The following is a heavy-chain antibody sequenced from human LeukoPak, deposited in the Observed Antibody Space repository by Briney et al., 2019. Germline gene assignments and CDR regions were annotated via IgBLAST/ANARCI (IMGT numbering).Heavy chain of an antibody. V-gene: IGHV4-39*01. CDR2: IYYSGST. J-gene: IGHJ4*02. D-gene: IGHD4-23*01. CDR3: ARRGNGPFDY. Sequence: SETLSLTCTVSGGSISSSSYYWGWIRQPPGKGLEWIGSIYYSGSTYYNPSLKSRVTISVDTSKNQFSLKLSSVTAADTAVYYCARRGNGPFDYWGQGTLVTVSS. CDR1: GGSISSSSYY.